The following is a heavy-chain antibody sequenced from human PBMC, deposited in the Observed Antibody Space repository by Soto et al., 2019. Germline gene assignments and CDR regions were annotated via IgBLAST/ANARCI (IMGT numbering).Heavy chain of an antibody. CDR3: ARGHRSSDPNRMDV. V-gene: IGHV4-59*01. J-gene: IGHJ6*02. Sequence: SVTLSLSCPVAGGYSSSYYWSWIRQPPGKGLEWIGYIYYSGSTNYNPSLKSRVTISVDTSKNQFSLKLSSVTAADTAVYYCARGHRSSDPNRMDVWGQGTTVTVSS. CDR2: IYYSGST. CDR1: GGYSSSYY. D-gene: IGHD6-13*01.